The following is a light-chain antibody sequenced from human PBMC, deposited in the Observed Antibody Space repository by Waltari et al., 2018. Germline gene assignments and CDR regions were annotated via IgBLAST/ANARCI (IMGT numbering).Light chain of an antibody. CDR2: GAS. Sequence: EIVMTQSPATLSVSPGARATISCRASQSVSSNLAWYQQKPGQAPRLLIYGASTRATGIPARFSGSGSGTEFTLTISSLQSEDFAVYYCQQYNNWPMYTFGQGTKLEIK. CDR1: QSVSSN. CDR3: QQYNNWPMYT. J-gene: IGKJ2*01. V-gene: IGKV3-15*01.